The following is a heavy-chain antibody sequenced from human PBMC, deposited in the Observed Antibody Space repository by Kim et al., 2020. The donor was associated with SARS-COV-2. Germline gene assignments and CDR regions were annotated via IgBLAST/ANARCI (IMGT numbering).Heavy chain of an antibody. J-gene: IGHJ4*02. Sequence: GGSLRLSCAASGFTFGDYAMHWVRQAPGKGLEWVSGISWNSGNIGYADSVKGRFTISRDNSKNSLYLQMNSLRGEDTALYYCGKGDSGATYFDYWGQGTLVTVSS. V-gene: IGHV3-9*01. D-gene: IGHD1-26*01. CDR3: GKGDSGATYFDY. CDR1: GFTFGDYA. CDR2: ISWNSGNI.